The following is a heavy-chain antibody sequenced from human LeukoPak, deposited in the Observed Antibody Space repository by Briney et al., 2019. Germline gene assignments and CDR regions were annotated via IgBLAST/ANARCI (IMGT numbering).Heavy chain of an antibody. Sequence: GGSLKISCKVSGSSFPSYWITWVRQEPGKGLEWMGRIAPSDSYTNYNPSSEGHVTMSVEKSITTVYLQWSSLKASDTAMYYCVRQPPGVYDTTQNWFDPWGQGTLVTVSS. V-gene: IGHV5-10-1*01. CDR2: IAPSDSYT. J-gene: IGHJ5*02. D-gene: IGHD3-22*01. CDR1: GSSFPSYW. CDR3: VRQPPGVYDTTQNWFDP.